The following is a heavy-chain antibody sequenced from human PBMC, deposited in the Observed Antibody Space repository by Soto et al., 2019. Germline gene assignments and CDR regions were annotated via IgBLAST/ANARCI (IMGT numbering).Heavy chain of an antibody. V-gene: IGHV4-4*02. CDR2: IYHSGST. J-gene: IGHJ4*02. CDR3: ARRGGGVVLTATTPFDY. Sequence: QVPLQESGPRLVRPSGTLSLTCTVSSGAISTANWWSWVRQPPGGGLEWIGEIYHSGSTNYNLSLKSRVTLSVDQSKNQFSLRLSSVTAADTAMYYCARRGGGVVLTATTPFDYWGQGTLVTVSS. CDR1: SGAISTANW. D-gene: IGHD2-21*02.